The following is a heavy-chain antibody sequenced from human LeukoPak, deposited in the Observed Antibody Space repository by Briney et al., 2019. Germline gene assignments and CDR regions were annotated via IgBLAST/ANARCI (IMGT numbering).Heavy chain of an antibody. CDR3: ARGGRWLQLHAGLFDY. CDR2: TYYSGST. D-gene: IGHD5-24*01. Sequence: SETLSLTCTVSGGSISGYYWSWIRQPPGKGLEWIGYTYYSGSTNYNPSLKSRVTISVDTSKNQFSLKLSSVTAADTAVYYCARGGRWLQLHAGLFDYWGQGTLVTVSS. J-gene: IGHJ4*02. CDR1: GGSISGYY. V-gene: IGHV4-59*01.